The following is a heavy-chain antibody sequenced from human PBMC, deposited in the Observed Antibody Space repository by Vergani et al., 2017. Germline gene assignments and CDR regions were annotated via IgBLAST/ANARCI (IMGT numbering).Heavy chain of an antibody. CDR3: ARGRKRTGTLNXVDP. J-gene: IGHJ5*02. CDR1: GGSFSGYY. CDR2: INHSGST. D-gene: IGHD1-7*01. Sequence: QVQLQQWGAGLLKPSETLSLTCAVYGGSFSGYYWSWIRQPPGKGLEWIGEINHSGSTNYNPSLKSRVTISVDTSKNQFSRKLSTVTAADTGVYYWARGRKRTGTLNXVDPWGQGTLVTVSS. V-gene: IGHV4-34*01.